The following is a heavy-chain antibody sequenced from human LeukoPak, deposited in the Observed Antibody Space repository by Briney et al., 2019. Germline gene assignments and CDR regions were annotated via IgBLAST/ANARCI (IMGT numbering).Heavy chain of an antibody. Sequence: SGGSLRLSCAASRLTFSSYAMSWVRQAPGGGLEWVSTIGGTGDKTYYADSVKGRFTISRDNSMDTLYLQMNSLKAEDTAVYYCAKDPVVYHGGSGWHYFDYWGQGTLVTVSS. V-gene: IGHV3-23*01. J-gene: IGHJ4*02. CDR1: RLTFSSYA. D-gene: IGHD6-19*01. CDR2: IGGTGDKT. CDR3: AKDPVVYHGGSGWHYFDY.